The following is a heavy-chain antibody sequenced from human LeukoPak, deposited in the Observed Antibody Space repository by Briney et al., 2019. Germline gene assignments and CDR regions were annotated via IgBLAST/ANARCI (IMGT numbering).Heavy chain of an antibody. V-gene: IGHV3-23*01. D-gene: IGHD5-18*01. J-gene: IGHJ4*02. Sequence: GGSLRLSCAASGFTFSSYAMSWVRQAPGKGLEWVSAISGSGGSTYYADSVKGRFTISRDNSKNTLYLQMNSLRAEDTAVYYCARDARDIGYSYGYDYWGQGTLVTVSS. CDR3: ARDARDIGYSYGYDY. CDR1: GFTFSSYA. CDR2: ISGSGGST.